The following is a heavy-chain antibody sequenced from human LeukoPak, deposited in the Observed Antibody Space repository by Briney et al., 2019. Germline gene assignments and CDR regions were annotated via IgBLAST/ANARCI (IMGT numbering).Heavy chain of an antibody. CDR1: GGSISTYY. D-gene: IGHD3-10*01. CDR3: ARHLDYYGSGSYEF. Sequence: PSETLSLTCAVFGGSISTYYWSWIRQSPGKGLEWMGYISYNGYTNYNPSLNSRVTMSVDTSKSQFSLRLSSVTASDTAVYYCARHLDYYGSGSYEFWGQGTLVTVSS. J-gene: IGHJ4*02. V-gene: IGHV4-59*08. CDR2: ISYNGYT.